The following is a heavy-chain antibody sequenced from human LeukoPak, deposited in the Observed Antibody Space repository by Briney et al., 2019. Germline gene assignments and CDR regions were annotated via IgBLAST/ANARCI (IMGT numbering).Heavy chain of an antibody. CDR2: IYYSGST. D-gene: IGHD6-19*01. J-gene: IGHJ5*02. V-gene: IGHV4-59*08. CDR1: GGSISSYY. CDR3: ARHGSSSGWYMYNWFDP. Sequence: PSETLSLTCTVSGGSISSYYWSWIRQPPGKGLEWIGYIYYSGSTNYNPSLKSRVTISVDTSKNQFSLKLSSVTAADTDVYYCARHGSSSGWYMYNWFDPWGQGTLVTVSS.